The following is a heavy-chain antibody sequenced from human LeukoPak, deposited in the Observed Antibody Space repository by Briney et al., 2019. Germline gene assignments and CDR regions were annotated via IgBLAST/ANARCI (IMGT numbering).Heavy chain of an antibody. CDR2: IYHSGST. Sequence: SETLSLTCAVSGYSISSGYYWGWIRQPPGKGLEWIGSIYHSGSTYYNPSLKSRVTISVDTSTNQFSLKLSSVTAADTAVYYCASQLYDYVWGSYGHFDYWGQGTLVTVSS. J-gene: IGHJ4*02. V-gene: IGHV4-38-2*01. CDR3: ASQLYDYVWGSYGHFDY. D-gene: IGHD3-16*01. CDR1: GYSISSGYY.